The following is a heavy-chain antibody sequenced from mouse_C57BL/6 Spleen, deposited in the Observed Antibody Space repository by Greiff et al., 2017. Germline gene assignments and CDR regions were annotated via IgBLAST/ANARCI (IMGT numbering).Heavy chain of an antibody. Sequence: VKLQQPGTELVKPGASVKLSCKASGYTFTSYWMHWVKQRPGQGLEWIGNINPSNGGTNYNEKFKSKATLTVDKSSSTAYMQLSSLTSEDSAVYYCARGGMITTNFDYWGQGTTLTVSS. D-gene: IGHD2-4*01. CDR1: GYTFTSYW. J-gene: IGHJ2*01. CDR2: INPSNGGT. V-gene: IGHV1-53*01. CDR3: ARGGMITTNFDY.